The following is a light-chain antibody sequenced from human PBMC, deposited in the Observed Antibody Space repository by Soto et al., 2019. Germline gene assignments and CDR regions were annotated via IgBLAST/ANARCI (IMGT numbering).Light chain of an antibody. CDR2: AAS. J-gene: IGKJ5*01. CDR1: QTVSSN. Sequence: EIVMTPSPATLSVSPVERATLSCRASQTVSSNLAWYQQKPGQAPRLLIYAASTRATGIPARFSGSGSGTELTLTISSLQSEDFAVYYCQQYNNWSFGQGTRLEI. CDR3: QQYNNWS. V-gene: IGKV3-15*01.